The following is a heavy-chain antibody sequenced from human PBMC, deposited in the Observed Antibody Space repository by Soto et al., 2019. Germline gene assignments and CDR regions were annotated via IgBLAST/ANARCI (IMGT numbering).Heavy chain of an antibody. Sequence: QLQLQESGSGLVKPSQTLSLTCAVSGGSISSGGYSWSWIRQPPGKGLECIGYIYHSGSTYYNPSLKRRVTISVARTKNQFSLKLSSVTAADTSVYYCAAGGGLPRYYWGKGTLVTVSS. CDR2: IYHSGST. D-gene: IGHD5-12*01. J-gene: IGHJ4*02. V-gene: IGHV4-30-2*01. CDR1: GGSISSGGYS. CDR3: AAGGGLPRYY.